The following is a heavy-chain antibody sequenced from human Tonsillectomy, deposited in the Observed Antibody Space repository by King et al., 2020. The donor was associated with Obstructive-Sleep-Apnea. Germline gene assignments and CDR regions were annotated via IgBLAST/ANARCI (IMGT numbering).Heavy chain of an antibody. D-gene: IGHD3-10*01. CDR1: GGTFSDHS. V-gene: IGHV1-69*09. CDR2: IIPILDIA. CDR3: ARDREDLWYFDY. Sequence: VQLVESGAEVRKPGSSVKISCKASGGTFSDHSISWVRQAPGQGLEWMGGIIPILDIANYAQKFQGRITITADKSTSTVYMELSSLKSEDTAVFYCARDREDLWYFDYWGQGTLVTVSS. J-gene: IGHJ4*02.